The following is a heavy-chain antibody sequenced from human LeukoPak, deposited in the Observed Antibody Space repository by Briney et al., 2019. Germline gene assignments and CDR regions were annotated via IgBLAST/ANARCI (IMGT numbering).Heavy chain of an antibody. CDR2: IYTTGSS. CDR1: GGSISGINYY. CDR3: ARVSPSGVWDV. V-gene: IGHV4-61*02. Sequence: PSQTLSLTCTVSGGSISGINYYWTWIRQPAGKGLEWIGRIYTTGSSNYNPSLKSRVTISVDTSNNQFSLKLSSVTAAGTAVYYCARVSPSGVWDVWGQGTTVTVSS. D-gene: IGHD3-10*01. J-gene: IGHJ6*02.